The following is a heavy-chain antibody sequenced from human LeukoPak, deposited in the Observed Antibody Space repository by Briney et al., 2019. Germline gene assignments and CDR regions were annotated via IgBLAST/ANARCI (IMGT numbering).Heavy chain of an antibody. V-gene: IGHV1-18*01. Sequence: ASVKVSCNSSGYTFTSYGISWVRQAPGQGLEWMGCISAYNGNTNYAQKLQGSASKTKIPSTRTAYIELRSLRTEDTAVYYYARVGSSNALPYYYYYYMDVWGKGSTVTLSS. CDR1: GYTFTSYG. CDR2: ISAYNGNT. J-gene: IGHJ6*03. D-gene: IGHD6-13*01. CDR3: ARVGSSNALPYYYYYYMDV.